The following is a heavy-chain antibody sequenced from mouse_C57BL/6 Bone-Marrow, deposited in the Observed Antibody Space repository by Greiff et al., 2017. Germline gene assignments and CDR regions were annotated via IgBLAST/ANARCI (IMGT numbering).Heavy chain of an antibody. CDR3: ARGPSYYAMDY. J-gene: IGHJ4*01. CDR1: GFNIKNTY. CDR2: LDPANGNT. V-gene: IGHV14-3*01. Sequence: VQLQQSVAELVRPGASVKLSCTASGFNIKNTYMPWVKQRPEQGLEWIGRLDPANGNTNYAPKFQGKATITADPSSNPAYLQLSSLPSEDTAIYYWARGPSYYAMDYWGQGTSGTVSS.